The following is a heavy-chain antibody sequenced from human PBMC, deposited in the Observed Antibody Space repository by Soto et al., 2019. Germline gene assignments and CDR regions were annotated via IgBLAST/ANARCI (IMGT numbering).Heavy chain of an antibody. CDR1: GFTFRNYG. Sequence: GGSLRLSCAASGFTFRNYGMTWVRQASGKGLEWVSSIRGSGNRTYYADSVKGRFTISRDNSKSTLYLQMNSLRAEDTAVYYCAKDAYDFWSVYYQGAYDYWGQGTLVTVSS. J-gene: IGHJ4*02. CDR3: AKDAYDFWSVYYQGAYDY. V-gene: IGHV3-23*01. D-gene: IGHD3-3*01. CDR2: IRGSGNRT.